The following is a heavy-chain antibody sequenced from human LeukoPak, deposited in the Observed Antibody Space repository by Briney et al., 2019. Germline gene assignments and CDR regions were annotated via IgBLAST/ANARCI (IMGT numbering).Heavy chain of an antibody. D-gene: IGHD4-17*01. CDR3: ARDYGDYGRGHFDY. CDR1: RFTFSNYW. Sequence: GGSLRLSCVASRFTFSNYWMSWVRQAPGKGLEWVANINQDGSKKRYADSMKGRFTISRDNAKESLYLQLNSLRAEDTAVYYCARDYGDYGRGHFDYWGQGTLVTVSS. J-gene: IGHJ4*02. V-gene: IGHV3-7*01. CDR2: INQDGSKK.